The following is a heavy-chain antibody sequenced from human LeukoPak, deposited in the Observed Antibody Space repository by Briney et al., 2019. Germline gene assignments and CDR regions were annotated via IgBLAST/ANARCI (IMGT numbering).Heavy chain of an antibody. CDR3: AKSVVLSGLDY. D-gene: IGHD3-10*01. CDR1: GFTFTSYD. CDR2: ISNSRYST. Sequence: PGGSLRLSCAASGFTFTSYDMSWVRQAPRKELAWVSGISNSRYSTYYADSVRGRFTISRDNPKNTLYLHMNSLRADDTAIYYCAKSVVLSGLDYWGQGTLVTVSS. J-gene: IGHJ4*02. V-gene: IGHV3-23*01.